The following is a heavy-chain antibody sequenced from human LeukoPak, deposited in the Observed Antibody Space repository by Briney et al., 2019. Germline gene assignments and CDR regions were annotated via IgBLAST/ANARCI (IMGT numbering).Heavy chain of an antibody. V-gene: IGHV3-23*01. D-gene: IGHD6-19*01. Sequence: GASLRLSCAASGFTFRNYVMSWVRQAPGKGLEWVSGISGSGGGSYYADSVKGRFTISRDNSKNALYLHMNSLSADDTALYYRAKIEAVAGTRWFDPWGQGTLVIVSS. CDR2: ISGSGGGS. CDR1: GFTFRNYV. J-gene: IGHJ5*02. CDR3: AKIEAVAGTRWFDP.